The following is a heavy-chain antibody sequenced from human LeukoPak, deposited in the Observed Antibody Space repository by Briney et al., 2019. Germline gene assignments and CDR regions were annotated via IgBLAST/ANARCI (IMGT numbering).Heavy chain of an antibody. V-gene: IGHV4-59*08. CDR1: GGSISSYY. D-gene: IGHD6-19*01. J-gene: IGHJ4*02. CDR3: ARRSIAVAGTSFDY. CDR2: IYHSGST. Sequence: TSETLSLTCTVSGGSISSYYWSWIRQPPGKGLEWIGYIYHSGSTNYNPSLKSRVTISVDTSKNQFSLKLSSVTAADTAVYYCARRSIAVAGTSFDYWGQGTQVTVSS.